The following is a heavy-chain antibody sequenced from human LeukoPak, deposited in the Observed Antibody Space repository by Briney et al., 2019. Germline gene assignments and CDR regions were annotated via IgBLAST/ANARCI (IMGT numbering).Heavy chain of an antibody. V-gene: IGHV1-69*01. D-gene: IGHD3-22*01. CDR2: IIPIFGTA. Sequence: GSSVKVSCKASGGTFSSYAISWVRQAPGQGLEWMGGIIPIFGTANYAQKFQGRVTITADESTSTAYMELSSLRSEDTAVYYCARDILNYDSSGYPLAQYFDYWGQGTLVTVSS. CDR1: GGTFSSYA. CDR3: ARDILNYDSSGYPLAQYFDY. J-gene: IGHJ4*02.